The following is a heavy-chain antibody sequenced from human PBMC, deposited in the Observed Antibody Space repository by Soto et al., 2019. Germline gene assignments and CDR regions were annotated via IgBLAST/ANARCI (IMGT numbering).Heavy chain of an antibody. V-gene: IGHV3-9*01. D-gene: IGHD6-13*01. Sequence: EVPLVESGGGLVQPGRSLRLSCAASGFTFDDYAMHWVRQAPGKGLEWVSGISWNSGSIGYADSVKGRFTISRDNAKNSRYLQMNSLRAEDTALYYCAREGSWYYFDYWGQGTLVTVSS. CDR1: GFTFDDYA. CDR2: ISWNSGSI. J-gene: IGHJ4*02. CDR3: AREGSWYYFDY.